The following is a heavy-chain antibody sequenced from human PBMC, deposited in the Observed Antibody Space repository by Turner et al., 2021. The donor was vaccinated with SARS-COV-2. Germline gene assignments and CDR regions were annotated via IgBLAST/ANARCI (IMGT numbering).Heavy chain of an antibody. V-gene: IGHV3-66*02. CDR2: IYSGGST. Sequence: EVQLVESGGGFVQPGGALRIPCAASGLTVSRQYMSWVRPAPRKGLEWVSVIYSGGSTYYADSVKSRFTISRNNSKNTLYLQMNSLRAEDTAVYYWATDLKGGLGPWGQGTLVTVSS. J-gene: IGHJ5*02. CDR1: GLTVSRQY. CDR3: ATDLKGGLGP. D-gene: IGHD1-26*01.